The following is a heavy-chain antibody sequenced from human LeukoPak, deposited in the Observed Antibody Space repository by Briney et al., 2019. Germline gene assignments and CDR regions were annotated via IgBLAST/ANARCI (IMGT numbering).Heavy chain of an antibody. Sequence: GGSLRLSRAASGFTFSSHAMSWVRQAPGKGLEWVSAISGSGGSTYYADSVKGRFTISRDNSKNTLYLQMNSLRAEDTAVYYCAKDRDSSSSYFDYWGQGTLVTVSS. V-gene: IGHV3-23*01. D-gene: IGHD6-6*01. CDR3: AKDRDSSSSYFDY. CDR2: ISGSGGST. CDR1: GFTFSSHA. J-gene: IGHJ4*02.